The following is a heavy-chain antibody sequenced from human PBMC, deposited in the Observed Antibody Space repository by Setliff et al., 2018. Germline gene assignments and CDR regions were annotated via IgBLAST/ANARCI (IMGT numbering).Heavy chain of an antibody. CDR1: GYTFISSG. D-gene: IGHD2-2*01. CDR2: ISAYNGNT. Sequence: ASVKVSCKASGYTFISSGISWVRQAPGQGLEWMGWISAYNGNTNYAQKLQGRVTMTTDTSTNTAYLELRSLRSDDTAVYYCARVLFHCSSTSCYLDAFDIWGQGTMVTVSS. J-gene: IGHJ3*02. V-gene: IGHV1-18*01. CDR3: ARVLFHCSSTSCYLDAFDI.